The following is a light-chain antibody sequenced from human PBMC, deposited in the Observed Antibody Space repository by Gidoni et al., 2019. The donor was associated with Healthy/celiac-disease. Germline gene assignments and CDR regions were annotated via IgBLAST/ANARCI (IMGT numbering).Light chain of an antibody. Sequence: DIQMTQSPSNLSASVGDRVTIPCRASQSISSWLAWYQQEPGKATKLLIYKASSLESGVPSRVSGSGSGTEFTLTISRLQPDDFATYYCQQYNSYSSSFGQGTKLEIK. CDR3: QQYNSYSSS. J-gene: IGKJ2*04. CDR2: KAS. CDR1: QSISSW. V-gene: IGKV1-5*03.